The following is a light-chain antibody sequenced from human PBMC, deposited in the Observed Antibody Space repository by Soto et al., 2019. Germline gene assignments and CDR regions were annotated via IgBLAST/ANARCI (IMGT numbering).Light chain of an antibody. CDR1: QSISSR. V-gene: IGKV1-5*01. CDR3: QQYISGWT. Sequence: IQLTHSPSSLSASVGFRFSITCRASQSISSRLAWYKQKPGKAPNLLIYDASSLEGGVPSRLSGSASETEFTLTISSMKPDDSATYYCQQYISGWTFGQGTKVDIK. CDR2: DAS. J-gene: IGKJ1*01.